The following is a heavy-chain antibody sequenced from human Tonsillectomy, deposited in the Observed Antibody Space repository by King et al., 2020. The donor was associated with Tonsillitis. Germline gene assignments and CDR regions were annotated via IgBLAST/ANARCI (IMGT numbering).Heavy chain of an antibody. V-gene: IGHV3-30-3*01. D-gene: IGHD6-13*01. CDR3: ARAGFSSTWYVAYFDY. Sequence: VQLVQSGGGVVQPGTSLRLSCAASGYTFSLSAMHWVRQAPGKGLEWVAVILHDGSSKYYADSVKGRFTISKDNSKNTLYLQMSSLRVEDTAVYYCARAGFSSTWYVAYFDYWGQGTPVTVSS. J-gene: IGHJ4*02. CDR2: ILHDGSSK. CDR1: GYTFSLSA.